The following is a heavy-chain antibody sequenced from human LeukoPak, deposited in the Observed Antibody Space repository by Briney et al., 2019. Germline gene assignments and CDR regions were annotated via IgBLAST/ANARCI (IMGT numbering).Heavy chain of an antibody. J-gene: IGHJ5*02. D-gene: IGHD3-3*01. CDR2: MNPNSGNT. CDR1: GYTFTSYD. CDR3: ARGRTIFGVANNWFDP. V-gene: IGHV1-8*01. Sequence: ASVKVSCKASGYTFTSYDINWVRQATGQGLEWMGWMNPNSGNTGYAQKFQGRVTMTRNTSISTAYMELSSLRSEDTAVYYCARGRTIFGVANNWFDPWGQGTLVTVSS.